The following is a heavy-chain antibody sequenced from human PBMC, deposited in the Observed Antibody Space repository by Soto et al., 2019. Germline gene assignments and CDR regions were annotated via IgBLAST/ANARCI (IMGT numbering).Heavy chain of an antibody. CDR1: GYTFISYA. CDR2: VNPATGHT. D-gene: IGHD3-10*01. CDR3: AREGWLLED. J-gene: IGHJ4*02. Sequence: QVQLVQSGAEERKPGASVKLSCRASGYTFISYAIHWVRQAPGQRLEWMGWVNPATGHTEYSQKFQGRVTITRDTYAKTGYMELSSLRYEDKAVYYCAREGWLLEDWGQGTLVTVSS. V-gene: IGHV1-3*05.